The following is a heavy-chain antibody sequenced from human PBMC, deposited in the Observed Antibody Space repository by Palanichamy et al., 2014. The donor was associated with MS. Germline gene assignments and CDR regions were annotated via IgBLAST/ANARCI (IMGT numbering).Heavy chain of an antibody. J-gene: IGHJ6*02. Sequence: EVQLVESGGGLVQPGGSLRLSCAASGFTFSSYWMSWVRQAPGKGLEWVADIKQDGSEKYYVDSVKGRFTISRDNAKNSLYLQMNSLRAEDTAVYYYARDRVRYYYGMDVWGQGTTVTVSS. CDR2: IKQDGSEK. V-gene: IGHV3-7*03. CDR1: GFTFSSYW. CDR3: ARDRVRYYYGMDV. D-gene: IGHD3-10*01.